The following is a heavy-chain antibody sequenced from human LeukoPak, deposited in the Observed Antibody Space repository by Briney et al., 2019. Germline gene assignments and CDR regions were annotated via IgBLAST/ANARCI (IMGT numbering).Heavy chain of an antibody. CDR3: ARGDVYNDY. V-gene: IGHV1-18*01. CDR2: ISVYNGDT. J-gene: IGHJ4*02. CDR1: GYTFTSYG. Sequence: GASVKVSCKASGYTFTSYGITWVRQAPGQGLEWMGWISVYNGDTNYAQKFQGRVTMTRDTSISTAYLELSSLTSDDTAVYYCARGDVYNDYWGQGTLVTVSS. D-gene: IGHD5-24*01.